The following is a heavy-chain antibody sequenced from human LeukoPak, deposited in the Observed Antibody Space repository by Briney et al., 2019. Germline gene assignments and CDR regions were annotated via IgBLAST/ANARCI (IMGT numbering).Heavy chain of an antibody. V-gene: IGHV1-69*13. J-gene: IGHJ5*02. CDR3: ARDHIAVAGNPNWFDP. Sequence: SVKVSCKASGGTFSSYAISWVRQAPGQGLEWMGGIIPIFGTANYAQKFQGRVTITADESTSTAYMELSSLRSEDTAVYYCARDHIAVAGNPNWFDPWGQGTLVTVSS. D-gene: IGHD6-19*01. CDR2: IIPIFGTA. CDR1: GGTFSSYA.